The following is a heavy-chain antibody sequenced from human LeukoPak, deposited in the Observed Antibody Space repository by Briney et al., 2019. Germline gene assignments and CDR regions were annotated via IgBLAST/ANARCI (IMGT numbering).Heavy chain of an antibody. Sequence: PGGSLRLSCAASGFTFRSYILYWVRQAPGKGLEWVAVISYDGSNKFYADSVKGRFTISRDNSKNTLYLQMDSLRAEDTAVYYCARPPEYYGPGSYYEFDYWGQGTLVTVSS. V-gene: IGHV3-30*04. CDR2: ISYDGSNK. J-gene: IGHJ4*02. CDR1: GFTFRSYI. D-gene: IGHD3-10*01. CDR3: ARPPEYYGPGSYYEFDY.